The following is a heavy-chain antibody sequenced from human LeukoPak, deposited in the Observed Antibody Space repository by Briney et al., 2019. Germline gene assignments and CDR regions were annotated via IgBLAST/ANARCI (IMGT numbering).Heavy chain of an antibody. Sequence: PGGSLRLSCAASGFTFDDYAMSWVRQAPGKGLEWVSAISGSGGSTYYADSVKGRFTISRDNSKNTLYLQMNSLRAEDTAVYYCAKVGGLFGTYGGSFDYWGQGTLVTVSS. V-gene: IGHV3-23*01. D-gene: IGHD2-15*01. J-gene: IGHJ4*02. CDR2: ISGSGGST. CDR1: GFTFDDYA. CDR3: AKVGGLFGTYGGSFDY.